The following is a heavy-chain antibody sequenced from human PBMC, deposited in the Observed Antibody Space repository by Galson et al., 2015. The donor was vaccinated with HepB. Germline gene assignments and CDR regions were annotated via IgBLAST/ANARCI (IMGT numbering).Heavy chain of an antibody. D-gene: IGHD3-10*01. CDR1: EDTFRRYT. CDR3: ARDYGSGNSIACYSGMDV. V-gene: IGHV1-69*04. J-gene: IGHJ6*02. Sequence: SVKVSCKASEDTFRRYTVSWVRQAPGQGLEWVGRIIPTPGLANYAQKFQGRVTISADISTSTVYMELRRLRSEDTAVYYCARDYGSGNSIACYSGMDVWGQGTAITVSS. CDR2: IIPTPGLA.